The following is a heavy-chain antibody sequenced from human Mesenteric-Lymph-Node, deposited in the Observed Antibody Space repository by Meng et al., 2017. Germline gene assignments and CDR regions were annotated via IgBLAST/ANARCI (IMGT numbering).Heavy chain of an antibody. J-gene: IGHJ4*02. Sequence: QVQLQESGPGLVKPSGTLFLNCAVSGGSVSSTDWWSWVRQPPGKGLEWIGEINHNVGTNYNPSLKSRVTISIDKSKNEFSLNLISATAADTAVYYCARERWAYDSSGYYPWGQGTLVTVSS. CDR3: ARERWAYDSSGYYP. CDR1: GGSVSSTDW. CDR2: INHNVGT. D-gene: IGHD3-22*01. V-gene: IGHV4-4*02.